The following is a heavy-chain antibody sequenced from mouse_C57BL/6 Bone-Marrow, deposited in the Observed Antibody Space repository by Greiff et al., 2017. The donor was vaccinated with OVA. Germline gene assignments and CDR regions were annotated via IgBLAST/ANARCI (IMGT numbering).Heavy chain of an antibody. Sequence: QVHVKQSGAELVRPGASVTLSCKASGYTFTDYEMHWVKQTPVHGLEWIGAIDPETGGTAYNQKFKGKAILTADKSSSTAYMELRSLTSEDSAVYYCTRGGVYYGSQGYAMDYWGQGTSVTVSS. CDR1: GYTFTDYE. CDR3: TRGGVYYGSQGYAMDY. J-gene: IGHJ4*01. CDR2: IDPETGGT. D-gene: IGHD1-1*01. V-gene: IGHV1-15*01.